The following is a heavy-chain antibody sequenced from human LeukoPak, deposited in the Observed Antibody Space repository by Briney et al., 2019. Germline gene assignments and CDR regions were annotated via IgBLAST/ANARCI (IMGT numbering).Heavy chain of an antibody. J-gene: IGHJ4*02. CDR1: GYTFTGYY. D-gene: IGHD3-3*01. CDR2: INPNSGGT. V-gene: IGHV1-2*02. Sequence: ASVKVSCKXSGYTFTGYYMHWVRQAPGQGLEWMGWINPNSGGTNYAQKFQGRVTMTRDTSISTAYMELSSLRSEDTAVYYCASSSDFWSGYDDYWGQGTLVTVSS. CDR3: ASSSDFWSGYDDY.